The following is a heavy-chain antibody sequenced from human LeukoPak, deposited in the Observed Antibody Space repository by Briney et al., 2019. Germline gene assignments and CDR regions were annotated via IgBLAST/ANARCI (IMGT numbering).Heavy chain of an antibody. CDR1: GGSFSSYY. Sequence: SETLSLTCAVYGGSFSSYYWSWIRQPAGEGLEWIGRIYTSGSTNYNPSLKSRVTMSVDTSKNQFSLKLSSVTAADTAVYYCAREGRDSSGYYMFDYWGQGTLVTVSS. CDR2: IYTSGST. V-gene: IGHV4-4*07. CDR3: AREGRDSSGYYMFDY. D-gene: IGHD3-22*01. J-gene: IGHJ4*02.